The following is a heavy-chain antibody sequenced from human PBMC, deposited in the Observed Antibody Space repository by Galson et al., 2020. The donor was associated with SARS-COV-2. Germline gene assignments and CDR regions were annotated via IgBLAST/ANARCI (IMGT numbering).Heavy chain of an antibody. D-gene: IGHD1-1*01. J-gene: IGHJ4*02. Sequence: ETSETLSLTCTVSGGSISSGDYYWSWIRQPPGKGLEWIGYIYYSGSTYYNPSLKSRVTISVDTSKNQFSLKLSSVTAADTAVYYCARQLGQPFSFDSRGEGALVTVSS. CDR3: ARQLGQPFSFDS. CDR2: IYYSGST. V-gene: IGHV4-30-4*01. CDR1: GGSISSGDYY.